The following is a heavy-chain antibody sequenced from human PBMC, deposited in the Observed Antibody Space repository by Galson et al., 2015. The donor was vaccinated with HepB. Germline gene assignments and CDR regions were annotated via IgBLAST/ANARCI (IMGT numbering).Heavy chain of an antibody. CDR3: ARVPLGVVPQSANWFDP. CDR2: IHPSGGST. CDR1: GYTFTSYY. V-gene: IGHV1-46*04. J-gene: IGHJ5*02. D-gene: IGHD3-16*01. Sequence: SVKVSCKASGYTFTSYYMHWVRQAPGQGLEWMGIIHPSGGSTTYADSVKGRFTISRDKAKNTLYLQMNSLRAEDTAVYYCARVPLGVVPQSANWFDPWGQGTLVTVSS.